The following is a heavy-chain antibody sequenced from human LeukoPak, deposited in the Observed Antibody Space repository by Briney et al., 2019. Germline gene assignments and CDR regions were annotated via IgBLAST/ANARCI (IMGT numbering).Heavy chain of an antibody. Sequence: PGGSLRLSCAASGFTFSSYSMNWVRQAPGKGLEWVSYISSSSSTIYYADSVKGQFTISRDNAKNSLYLQMNSLRAEDTAVYYCARGPQYYDFWSGYLAMDYWGQGTLVTVSS. D-gene: IGHD3-3*01. V-gene: IGHV3-48*01. J-gene: IGHJ4*02. CDR2: ISSSSSTI. CDR1: GFTFSSYS. CDR3: ARGPQYYDFWSGYLAMDY.